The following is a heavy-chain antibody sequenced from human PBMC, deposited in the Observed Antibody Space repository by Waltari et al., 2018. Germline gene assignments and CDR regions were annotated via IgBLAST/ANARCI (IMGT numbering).Heavy chain of an antibody. CDR3: ARKGGRGYTYGPFYYDS. Sequence: EVQLVEAGGDIVQPGGSLRLSCAASGFRFSDYWMHWVRQVPGKGLVWVLRINSDGSSISYSDSVKGRFTLSRDNSKNMLYLQLNSLRAEDTAVYYCARKGGRGYTYGPFYYDSWGQGTLVTVSS. CDR2: INSDGSSI. CDR1: GFRFSDYW. V-gene: IGHV3-74*01. J-gene: IGHJ4*02. D-gene: IGHD5-18*01.